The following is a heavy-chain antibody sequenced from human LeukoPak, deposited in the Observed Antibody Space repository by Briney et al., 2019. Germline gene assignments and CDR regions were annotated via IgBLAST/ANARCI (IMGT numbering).Heavy chain of an antibody. CDR1: GGSISSGDYY. CDR2: IYYSGST. Sequence: PSETLSLTCTVPGGSISSGDYYWSWIRQPPGKGLEWIGYIYYSGSTYYNPSLKSRVTISVDTSKNQFSLKLRSVTAADSAAYYCARGPRGRPSYWYFDLWGRGTLVTVSS. V-gene: IGHV4-30-4*08. CDR3: ARGPRGRPSYWYFDL. D-gene: IGHD1-26*01. J-gene: IGHJ2*01.